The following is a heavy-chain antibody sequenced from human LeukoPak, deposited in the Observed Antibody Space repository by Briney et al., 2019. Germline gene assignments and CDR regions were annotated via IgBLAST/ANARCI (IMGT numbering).Heavy chain of an antibody. V-gene: IGHV4-34*01. J-gene: IGHJ3*02. CDR1: GGSFSGYY. Sequence: SETLSLTCAVYGGSFSGYYWSWIRQPPGKGLEWIGSIYHSGSTYYNPSLKSRVTMSVDTSKNQFSLKLSSVTAADTAVYYCARDRGILTGYSTTYAFDIWGQGTMVTVSS. D-gene: IGHD3-9*01. CDR3: ARDRGILTGYSTTYAFDI. CDR2: IYHSGST.